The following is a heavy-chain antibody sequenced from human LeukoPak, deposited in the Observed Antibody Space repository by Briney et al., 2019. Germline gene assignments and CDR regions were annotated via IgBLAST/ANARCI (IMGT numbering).Heavy chain of an antibody. D-gene: IGHD3-22*01. CDR2: INPSGGST. CDR3: AGSFNYYDSSGYYDSFDY. Sequence: ASVKVSCKASGYTFTSYYMHWVRQAPGQGLEWMGIINPSGGSTSYAQKFQGRVTMTRDTSTSTVYMELSSLRSEDTAMYYCAGSFNYYDSSGYYDSFDYWGQGTLVTVSS. J-gene: IGHJ4*02. CDR1: GYTFTSYY. V-gene: IGHV1-46*01.